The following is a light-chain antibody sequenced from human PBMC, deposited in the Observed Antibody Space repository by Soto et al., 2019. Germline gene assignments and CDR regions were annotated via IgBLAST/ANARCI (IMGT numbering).Light chain of an antibody. CDR3: QQYNSWPWT. CDR2: GAS. V-gene: IGKV3-15*01. Sequence: EVVMTHSPATLSVSPGEVATLSCRASQSVSSKLAWYQQKPGQAPRLLIYGASTRATGIPARFSGSGSGTEFTLISSSLQSEDSAVYYCQQYNSWPWTFGQGTKVDIK. J-gene: IGKJ1*01. CDR1: QSVSSK.